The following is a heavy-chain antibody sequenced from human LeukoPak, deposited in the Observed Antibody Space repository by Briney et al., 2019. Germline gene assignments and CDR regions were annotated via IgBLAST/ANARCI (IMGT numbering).Heavy chain of an antibody. D-gene: IGHD5-24*01. CDR3: ARHNRDGYNYYFDY. CDR1: GFTFSSYA. CDR2: TSASGGST. J-gene: IGHJ4*02. Sequence: GGSLRLSCAASGFTFSSYAMSWVRQAPGKVLEWVSGTSASGGSTYYADSVKGRFTISRHNSQNTLYLQMNSLRAEDTAVYYCARHNRDGYNYYFDYWGQGTLVTVSS. V-gene: IGHV3-23*01.